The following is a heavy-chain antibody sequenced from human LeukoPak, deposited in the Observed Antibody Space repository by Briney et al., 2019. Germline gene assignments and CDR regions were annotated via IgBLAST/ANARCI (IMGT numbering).Heavy chain of an antibody. Sequence: SETLPLTCTVSGDSTSSDRYYGGWVRQPPGKGLEWIGNIYYSGSTYYNPSLKSRVTMSVDTSKNQFFLKLNSVTAADTAVYYCARGRPYSGGYHLDYWGQGTLVTVSA. J-gene: IGHJ4*02. V-gene: IGHV4-39*02. CDR2: IYYSGST. CDR1: GDSTSSDRYY. D-gene: IGHD1-26*01. CDR3: ARGRPYSGGYHLDY.